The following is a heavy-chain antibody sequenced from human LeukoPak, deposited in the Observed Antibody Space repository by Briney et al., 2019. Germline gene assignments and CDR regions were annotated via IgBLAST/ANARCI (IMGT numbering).Heavy chain of an antibody. V-gene: IGHV3-66*01. J-gene: IGHJ3*02. CDR1: GFTVSSNY. CDR3: ARELTTFYYDSSGYYGHAFDI. Sequence: GGSLRLSCAASGFTVSSNYMSWVRQAPGKGLEWVSVIYSGGGTYYADSVKGRFTNSRDNSKNTLFLQMDSLRADDTAVYYCARELTTFYYDSSGYYGHAFDIWGQGTMVTVSS. CDR2: IYSGGGT. D-gene: IGHD3-22*01.